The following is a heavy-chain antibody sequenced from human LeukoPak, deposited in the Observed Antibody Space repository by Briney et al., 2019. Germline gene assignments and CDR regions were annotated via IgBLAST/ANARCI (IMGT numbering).Heavy chain of an antibody. D-gene: IGHD1-26*01. Sequence: PSETLSLTCAVSGDSISVYYWSWIRQPPGKGLWWSGYIYYSGSINYNPSPKSRISISLHTSKSQFSLKLSSVTAADTAVYYCARHRSSGTYPLDYWGQGTLVTVSS. CDR1: GDSISVYY. J-gene: IGHJ4*02. V-gene: IGHV4-59*08. CDR3: ARHRSSGTYPLDY. CDR2: IYYSGSI.